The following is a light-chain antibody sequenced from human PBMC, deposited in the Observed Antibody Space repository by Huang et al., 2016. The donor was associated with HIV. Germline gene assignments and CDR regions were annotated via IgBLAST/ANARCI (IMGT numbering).Light chain of an antibody. J-gene: IGKJ5*01. V-gene: IGKV3-15*01. CDR2: GAS. CDR1: QSISDN. Sequence: EIVMTQSPAALSVSPGERATLSCRASQSISDNLAWYQQKPGQPPRLLIYGASTRATGIPARFSGSGSGTEFTLTISSLQSEDFALYYCQQYNNWPPAITFGQGTRLEMK. CDR3: QQYNNWPPAIT.